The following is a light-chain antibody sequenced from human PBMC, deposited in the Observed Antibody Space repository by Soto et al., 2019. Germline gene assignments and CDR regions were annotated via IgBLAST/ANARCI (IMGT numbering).Light chain of an antibody. Sequence: EIVLTQSPGTLSLSPGERATLSCRASQSVSSSYLAWYQQKTGQAPRLLIYGASSRATGIPDRFSGSGSGTDFTLTISRLEPEDFAVYYFQQYGSSPRTFGQGTKLEIK. CDR3: QQYGSSPRT. CDR1: QSVSSSY. V-gene: IGKV3-20*01. J-gene: IGKJ2*01. CDR2: GAS.